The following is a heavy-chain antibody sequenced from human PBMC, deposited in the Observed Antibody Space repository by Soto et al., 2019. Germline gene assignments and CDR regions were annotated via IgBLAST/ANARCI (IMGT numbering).Heavy chain of an antibody. V-gene: IGHV1-18*01. D-gene: IGHD3-3*01. CDR1: GYAFSFG. CDR2: IRASDGST. CDR3: TTYYFGWGSHYRFAN. J-gene: IGHJ4*02. Sequence: ASVKVSCKASGYAFSFGFSWVRQAPGQGLEWKWWIRASDGSTNSAQKFRGRISLTTEKSTNTANLDLISLTSDDTSVHLCTTYYFGWGSHYRFANRSQRTLVTVSS.